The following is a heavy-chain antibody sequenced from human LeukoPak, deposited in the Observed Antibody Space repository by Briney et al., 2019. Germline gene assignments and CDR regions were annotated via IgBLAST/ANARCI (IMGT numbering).Heavy chain of an antibody. V-gene: IGHV4-61*02. D-gene: IGHD2-15*01. CDR2: IYTSGST. J-gene: IGHJ4*02. Sequence: SETLSLTCTVSGGSISSGSYYWSWIRQPAGKGLEWIGRIYTSGSTNYNPSLKSRVTISVVTSKNQFSLKLSSVTAADTAVYYCARGSLVVVAATLPRPYVRSYYFDYWGQGAPVTVSS. CDR3: ARGSLVVVAATLPRPYVRSYYFDY. CDR1: GGSISSGSYY.